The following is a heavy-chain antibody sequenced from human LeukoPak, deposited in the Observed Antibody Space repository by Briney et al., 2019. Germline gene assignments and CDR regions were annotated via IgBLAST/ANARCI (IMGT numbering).Heavy chain of an antibody. Sequence: GGSLRLSCAASGFTVSSNYMSWVRQAPGKGLEWVSVIYSGGSTYYADSVKGRFTISRDNSKNTLYLQMNSLRAEDTAVYYCARAPRWLVEAAFDIWGQGTMVTVSS. J-gene: IGHJ3*02. V-gene: IGHV3-53*01. D-gene: IGHD6-19*01. CDR2: IYSGGST. CDR3: ARAPRWLVEAAFDI. CDR1: GFTVSSNY.